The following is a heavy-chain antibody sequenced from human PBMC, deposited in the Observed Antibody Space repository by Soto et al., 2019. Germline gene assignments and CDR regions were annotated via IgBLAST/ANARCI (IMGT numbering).Heavy chain of an antibody. Sequence: QVQLQQWGAGLLKPSETLSLKCAVTGGSLSGYYWSWIRQPPGKGLEWIGEVKDGGHTNYSPSLRGRVTISSDTSNNQFSLRLNSVTAADTVVYYCARGQEGVVATHWDHGSLVTVSS. D-gene: IGHD5-12*01. J-gene: IGHJ4*01. CDR2: VKDGGHT. CDR1: GGSLSGYY. V-gene: IGHV4-34*01. CDR3: ARGQEGVVATH.